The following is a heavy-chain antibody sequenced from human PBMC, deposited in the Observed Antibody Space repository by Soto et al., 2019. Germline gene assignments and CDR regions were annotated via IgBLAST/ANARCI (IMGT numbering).Heavy chain of an antibody. D-gene: IGHD1-7*01. V-gene: IGHV3-15*01. Sequence: EVQLVESGGGLVKPGGSLRLSCAASGFTFANDWMSWARQAPGKGLEWVGRVRSKADGGTTDYAAPVKGRFTISRDDSENTLYLQMNSLKIDDTAVYYCRRDWDYPVLWGQGTLVTVSS. J-gene: IGHJ4*02. CDR3: RRDWDYPVL. CDR1: GFTFANDW. CDR2: VRSKADGGTT.